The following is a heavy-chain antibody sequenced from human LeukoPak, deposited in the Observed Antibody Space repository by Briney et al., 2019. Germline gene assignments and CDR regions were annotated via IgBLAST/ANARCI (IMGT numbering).Heavy chain of an antibody. CDR1: GGSFSGYY. Sequence: PSETLSLTCAVYGGSFSGYYWSWIRQPPGKGLEWIGEINHSGSTNYNPSLKSRVTISVGTSKNQFSLKLSSVTAADTAVYYCARGYDFWSGYYLSLPYFDYWGQGTLVTVSS. V-gene: IGHV4-34*01. J-gene: IGHJ4*02. CDR3: ARGYDFWSGYYLSLPYFDY. CDR2: INHSGST. D-gene: IGHD3-3*01.